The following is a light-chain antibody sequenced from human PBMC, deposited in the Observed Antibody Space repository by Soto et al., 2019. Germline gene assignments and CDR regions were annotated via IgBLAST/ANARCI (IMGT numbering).Light chain of an antibody. V-gene: IGLV2-14*01. J-gene: IGLJ2*01. Sequence: QSALTQPASVSGSPGPSITISCTGTSSDVGGYNYVSCYQQHPGKAPKLMIYDVSNRPSGVSNRFSGSKSGNTASLTISRPQAEDEADYYCSSYTSSSSSFGGGTKLTVL. CDR2: DVS. CDR1: SSDVGGYNY. CDR3: SSYTSSSSS.